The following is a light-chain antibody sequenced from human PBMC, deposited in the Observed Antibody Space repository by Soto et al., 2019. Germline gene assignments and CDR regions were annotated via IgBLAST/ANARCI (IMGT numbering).Light chain of an antibody. CDR3: SSYTSSTLFV. V-gene: IGLV2-14*01. Sequence: QSALTQPVSVSGSPGQSITISCTGTSSDVGGYNYVSWYQHHPGRAPKLMIYEVSTRPSGVSNRFSGSKSGNTASLTISGLQAEDEADYYCSSYTSSTLFVFGTGTKVTVL. J-gene: IGLJ1*01. CDR1: SSDVGGYNY. CDR2: EVS.